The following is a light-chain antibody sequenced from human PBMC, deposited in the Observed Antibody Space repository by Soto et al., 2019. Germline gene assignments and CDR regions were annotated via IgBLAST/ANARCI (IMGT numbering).Light chain of an antibody. J-gene: IGKJ2*01. CDR2: LGS. Sequence: DIVMTQSPLSLPVTPGEPASISCRSSQSLLHSNGYNYLDWYLQKPGQSPQLLIYLGSNRASGVPDRFCRSGSGTDFTLKISRVEAEDVGVYYCMQALQTPRDTFGQGTKLEIK. CDR3: MQALQTPRDT. V-gene: IGKV2-28*01. CDR1: QSLLHSNGYNY.